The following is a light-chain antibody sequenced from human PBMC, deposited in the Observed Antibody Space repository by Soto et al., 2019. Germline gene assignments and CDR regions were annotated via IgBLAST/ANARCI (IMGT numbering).Light chain of an antibody. J-gene: IGKJ1*01. Sequence: DIQMTQSPSSVSASVGDIVIITCRASQGISSWLACDQQKPGKAPKLLIYAASSLQSGLPSRFSGSGSETDFTLSISSLQPEDFATYYFQQVNSFPPTFGQGTKVEIK. CDR2: AAS. V-gene: IGKV1-12*01. CDR3: QQVNSFPPT. CDR1: QGISSW.